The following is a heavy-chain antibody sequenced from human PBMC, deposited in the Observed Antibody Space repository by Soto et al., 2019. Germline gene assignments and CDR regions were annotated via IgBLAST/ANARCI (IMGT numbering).Heavy chain of an antibody. D-gene: IGHD6-19*01. J-gene: IGHJ4*02. Sequence: QVQLVQSGAEEKKPGASVKVSCKASGYTFTSYAMHWVRQAPGQRLEWMGWINAGNGNTKYSQKFHGRVTMTRDTSASTAYMEVSSLRSEDTAVYYCARESGWYPPFDYWGQGTLVTVS. V-gene: IGHV1-3*05. CDR1: GYTFTSYA. CDR2: INAGNGNT. CDR3: ARESGWYPPFDY.